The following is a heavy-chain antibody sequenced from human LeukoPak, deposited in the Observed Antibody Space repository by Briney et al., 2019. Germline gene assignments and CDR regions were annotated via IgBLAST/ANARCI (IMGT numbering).Heavy chain of an antibody. V-gene: IGHV3-7*01. CDR2: IKQDGREK. D-gene: IGHD3-10*01. J-gene: IGHJ4*02. CDR3: ARDLYYGSGTPPYSFDY. CDR1: GFTFSSYW. Sequence: VRSLRLSCAASGFTFSSYWMSWVRQAPGKGLEWVANIKQDGREKYYVDSMKGRFTISRDNAKNSLYLQMNSLRAEDTAVYYCARDLYYGSGTPPYSFDYWGQGTLVTVSS.